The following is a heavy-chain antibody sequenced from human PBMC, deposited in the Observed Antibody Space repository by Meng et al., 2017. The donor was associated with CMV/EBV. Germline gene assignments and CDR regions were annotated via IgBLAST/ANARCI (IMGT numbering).Heavy chain of an antibody. V-gene: IGHV1-18*01. CDR3: ARRQLRDTRLYYYYYGMDV. CDR2: ISAYNGNT. J-gene: IGHJ6*02. Sequence: QVQLVQSGGEVKKPEASVKVSCKASGYTFTSYGISWVRQAPGQGLEWMGWISAYNGNTNHAQQIQGRVIMTTDTSTSTAYMEQRSLRSDDTAVYYGARRQLRDTRLYYYYYGMDVWGQGTTVTVSS. CDR1: GYTFTSYG. D-gene: IGHD1-1*01.